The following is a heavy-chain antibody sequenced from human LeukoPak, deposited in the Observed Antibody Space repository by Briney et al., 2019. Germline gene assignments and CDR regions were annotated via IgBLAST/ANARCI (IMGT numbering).Heavy chain of an antibody. CDR2: IIPILGIA. J-gene: IGHJ4*02. CDR3: ARDAEYCSGGSRYVDY. Sequence: GASVKVSCKASGGTFSSYAISWVRQAPGQVLVWMGRIIPILGIANYAQKFQGRVTITADKSTSTAYMELSSLRSEDTAVYYCARDAEYCSGGSRYVDYWGQGTLVTVSS. D-gene: IGHD2-15*01. V-gene: IGHV1-69*04. CDR1: GGTFSSYA.